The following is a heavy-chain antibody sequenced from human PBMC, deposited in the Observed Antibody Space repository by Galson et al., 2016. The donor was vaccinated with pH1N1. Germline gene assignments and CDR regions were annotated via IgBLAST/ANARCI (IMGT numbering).Heavy chain of an antibody. D-gene: IGHD2-21*02. J-gene: IGHJ5*02. CDR3: ARVGSVIVVVTGATPTPGWFDP. CDR2: TEPSSGAT. Sequence: SVKVSCKASGYSFTTYQIHWVRHVPGQGLEWMGVTEPSSGATKYAPKFQGRVTMTRDTSTNTVYMELSSLRSQDTAVYYCARVGSVIVVVTGATPTPGWFDPWDQGTLVTVSS. CDR1: GYSFTTYQ. V-gene: IGHV1-46*01.